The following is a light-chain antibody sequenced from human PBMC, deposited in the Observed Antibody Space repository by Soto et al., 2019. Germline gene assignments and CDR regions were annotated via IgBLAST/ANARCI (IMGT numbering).Light chain of an antibody. CDR1: QGLNRW. J-gene: IGKJ3*01. V-gene: IGKV1-12*01. CDR3: QHASSVPPFT. Sequence: DIQMTQSPSSVSASVGDRVTITCRANQGLNRWLAWYQQKPGKAPKLLIYAATNLQSGVPSRFSGSGSGTDFTLTISSLQPEDFATYYCQHASSVPPFTFGPGTKVDVK. CDR2: AAT.